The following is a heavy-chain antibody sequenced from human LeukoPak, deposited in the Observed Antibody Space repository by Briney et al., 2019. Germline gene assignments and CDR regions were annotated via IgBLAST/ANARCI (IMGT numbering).Heavy chain of an antibody. CDR1: GGSISTYY. Sequence: PSETLSLTCTVSGGSISTYYWSWIRQPPGRGLECIGYIYYSDNTNYNPSLKGRVTISVDTSKNQFSLDLRSVTAADTAVYYCARGLWGSSSSWYAYWGRGILVTVSS. CDR2: IYYSDNT. J-gene: IGHJ4*02. V-gene: IGHV4-59*01. CDR3: ARGLWGSSSSWYAY. D-gene: IGHD6-13*01.